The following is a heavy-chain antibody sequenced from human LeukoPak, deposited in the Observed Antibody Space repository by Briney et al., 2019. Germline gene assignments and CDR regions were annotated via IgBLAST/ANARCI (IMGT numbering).Heavy chain of an antibody. V-gene: IGHV4-59*01. D-gene: IGHD3-10*01. Sequence: PSETLSLTCTVSGGSISSYYWSWIRQPPGKGLGWIGYIYYSGRTNYNPSLKSRITILVDTSKNQFSLKLSSVTAADTAVYYCAREGLAAMVRGVIPYWGQGTLVTVSS. CDR3: AREGLAAMVRGVIPY. CDR1: GGSISSYY. J-gene: IGHJ4*02. CDR2: IYYSGRT.